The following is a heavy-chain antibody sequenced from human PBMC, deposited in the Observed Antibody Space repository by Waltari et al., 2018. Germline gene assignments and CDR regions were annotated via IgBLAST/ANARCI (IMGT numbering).Heavy chain of an antibody. D-gene: IGHD2-2*01. Sequence: QLQLQESGPGLVKPSETLSLTYTVSGGSISSSSYYWGWIRQPPGKGLEWIGSIYYSGSTYYNPSLKSRVTISVDTSKNQFSLKLSSVTAADTAVYYCAAVVPAAILNYWGQGTLVTVSS. CDR1: GGSISSSSYY. CDR3: AAVVPAAILNY. J-gene: IGHJ4*02. CDR2: IYYSGST. V-gene: IGHV4-39*07.